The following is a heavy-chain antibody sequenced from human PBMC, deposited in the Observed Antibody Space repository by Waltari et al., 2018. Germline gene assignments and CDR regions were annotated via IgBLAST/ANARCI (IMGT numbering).Heavy chain of an antibody. V-gene: IGHV1-24*01. Sequence: QVQLVQSGAEVKKPGASVKVSCKVSGYTLTELSMHWVRQAPGKGLEWMGGFDPEDGETINAQKFQGRVTMTEDTSTDTAYMELSSLRSEDTAVYYCATLTHHNHHHYYYYYMDVWGKGTTVTISS. D-gene: IGHD3-9*01. CDR1: GYTLTELS. CDR2: FDPEDGET. J-gene: IGHJ6*03. CDR3: ATLTHHNHHHYYYYYMDV.